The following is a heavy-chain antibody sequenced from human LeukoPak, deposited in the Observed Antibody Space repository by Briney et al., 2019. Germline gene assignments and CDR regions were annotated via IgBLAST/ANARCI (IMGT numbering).Heavy chain of an antibody. J-gene: IGHJ4*02. CDR1: GYDFTTYW. CDR3: ATRPGDVRVH. D-gene: IGHD3-16*01. Sequence: GESLKISCKGSGYDFTTYWIGWVRQMPGKGLEWMGIVYPGYSDTRYSPSFQGQVTISADKSISTAYLQWSSLQASDTAMYYCATRPGDVRVHWGQGTLVTVSS. V-gene: IGHV5-51*01. CDR2: VYPGYSDT.